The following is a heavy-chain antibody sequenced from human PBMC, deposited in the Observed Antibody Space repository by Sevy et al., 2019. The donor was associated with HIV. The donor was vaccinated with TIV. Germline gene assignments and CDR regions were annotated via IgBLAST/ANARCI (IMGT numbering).Heavy chain of an antibody. CDR1: GXXXXXYA. V-gene: IGHV3-30*03. CDR3: ARVKRQWMVLEVXDYXYGXDV. CDR2: XXXXXXKK. D-gene: IGHD6-19*01. J-gene: IGHJ6*02. Sequence: GGSLRLSCAASGXXXXXYAMHWVRQAPGKXXEWVALXXXXXXKKYYLDSVKGRFTISRDNSKSTLYLEMGSLRAEEXXXXXCARVKRQWMVLEVXDYXYGXDVWGQGTTVTVSS.